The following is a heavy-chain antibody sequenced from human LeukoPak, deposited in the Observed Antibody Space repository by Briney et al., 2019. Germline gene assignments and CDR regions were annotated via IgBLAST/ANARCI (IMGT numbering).Heavy chain of an antibody. CDR3: AKDPAMVPEYYFDY. CDR2: ISYDGSNK. D-gene: IGHD3-10*01. CDR1: GFTFSSYG. V-gene: IGHV3-30*18. J-gene: IGHJ4*02. Sequence: PGGSLRLSCAASGFTFSSYGMHWVRQAPGKGLEWVAVISYDGSNKYYADSVKGRFTISRDNSKNTLHLQMNSLRAEDTAVYYCAKDPAMVPEYYFDYWGQGTLVTVSS.